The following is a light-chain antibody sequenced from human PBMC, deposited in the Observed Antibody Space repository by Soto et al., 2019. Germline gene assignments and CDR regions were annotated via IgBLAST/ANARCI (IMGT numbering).Light chain of an antibody. CDR2: EVS. J-gene: IGLJ2*01. V-gene: IGLV2-14*01. Sequence: QSALTQPASVSGSPGQSITISCTGTSSDLGGFNYVSWYQQHPGKAPKLIIYEVSDRPSGVSNRFSGSKSGNTASLTISGLQAEDEADYYCSSHTFSSTLVIFGGGTKLTVL. CDR1: SSDLGGFNY. CDR3: SSHTFSSTLVI.